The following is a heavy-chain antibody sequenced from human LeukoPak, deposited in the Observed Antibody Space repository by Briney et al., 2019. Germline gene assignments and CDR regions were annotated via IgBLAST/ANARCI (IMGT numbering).Heavy chain of an antibody. J-gene: IGHJ6*02. Sequence: GASVNVSCKASGYTFTDYYIHWVRQAPGQGLEWMGIINPSGGSTSYAQKFRGRVTMTRDTSTSTVYMELSSLRSEDTAVYYCASANHSSGWYWAPSYYYYYYGMDVWGQGTTVTVSS. D-gene: IGHD6-19*01. V-gene: IGHV1-46*01. CDR1: GYTFTDYY. CDR2: INPSGGST. CDR3: ASANHSSGWYWAPSYYYYYYGMDV.